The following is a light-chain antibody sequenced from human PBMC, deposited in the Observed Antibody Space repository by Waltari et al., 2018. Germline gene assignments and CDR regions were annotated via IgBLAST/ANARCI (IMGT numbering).Light chain of an antibody. V-gene: IGKV1-39*01. Sequence: DIQMTQSPSSQSASVGDRVTITCRASQTITRYLNWVQEKPGQAPQLLIYATSIWQSGVPSRFSGSGCGTDFTRPISSLQPEELATDYCQQRYSIPLAFGGGTKVEIK. CDR3: QQRYSIPLA. J-gene: IGKJ4*01. CDR2: ATS. CDR1: QTITRY.